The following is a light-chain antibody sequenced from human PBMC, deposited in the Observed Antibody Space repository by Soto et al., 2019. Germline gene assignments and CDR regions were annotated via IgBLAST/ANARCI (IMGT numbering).Light chain of an antibody. CDR1: QTVNANF. CDR3: HQSGDSPT. V-gene: IGKV3-20*01. Sequence: EIVLTQSPGTLSLSPGERATLSCRANQTVNANFLAWYQQKPGQAPRLLIYGVSNRAPGIPDRFSGSGSGTDITLTISRLEPEDFAVYYCHQSGDSPTFGQGTKVDIK. CDR2: GVS. J-gene: IGKJ1*01.